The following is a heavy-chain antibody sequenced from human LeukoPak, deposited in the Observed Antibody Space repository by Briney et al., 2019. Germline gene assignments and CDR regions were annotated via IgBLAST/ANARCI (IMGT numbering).Heavy chain of an antibody. V-gene: IGHV5-51*01. D-gene: IGHD3-22*01. Sequence: GESLKISCQGSGYTSTTYWIGWVRQMPGKGLEWVGIISPGDSDATYSPSFQGQVTISADKSVSTAYLQGSSLKASDTAMYYCARQGSSGYHGVFYFDYWGQGTLVSVSS. CDR2: ISPGDSDA. CDR3: ARQGSSGYHGVFYFDY. J-gene: IGHJ4*02. CDR1: GYTSTTYW.